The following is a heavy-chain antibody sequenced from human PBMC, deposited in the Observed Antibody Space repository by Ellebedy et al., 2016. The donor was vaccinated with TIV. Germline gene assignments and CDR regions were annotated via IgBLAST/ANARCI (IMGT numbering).Heavy chain of an antibody. CDR3: ASSRYHYYVGNTIFVY. CDR1: GFTFSKYG. CDR2: VNAGGIVI. D-gene: IGHD3-10*01. V-gene: IGHV3-23*01. J-gene: IGHJ4*02. Sequence: GESLKISCVASGFTFSKYGMNWVRQAPGKGLEWVAGVNAGGIVIAYADSVKGRFIISRDNSKNTLDLQMNSLRAEDTAVYYCASSRYHYYVGNTIFVYWGQGTLVTVSS.